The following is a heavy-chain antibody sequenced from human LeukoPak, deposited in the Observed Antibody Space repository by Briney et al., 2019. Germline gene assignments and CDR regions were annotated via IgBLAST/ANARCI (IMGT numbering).Heavy chain of an antibody. CDR3: ARGAMVRGVIPRHYYFDY. CDR2: INHSGST. V-gene: IGHV4-34*01. Sequence: PSETLSLTCADYGGSFSGYYWSWIRQPPGKGLEWIGEINHSGSTNYNPSLKSRVTISVDTSKNQFSLKLSSVTAADTAVYYCARGAMVRGVIPRHYYFDYWGQGTLVTVSS. J-gene: IGHJ4*02. CDR1: GGSFSGYY. D-gene: IGHD3-10*01.